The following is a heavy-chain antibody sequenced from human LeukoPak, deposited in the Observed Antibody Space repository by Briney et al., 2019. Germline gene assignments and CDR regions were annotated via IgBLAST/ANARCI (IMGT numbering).Heavy chain of an antibody. CDR1: GFTFSNYA. Sequence: GGSLRLSCAASGFTFSNYAMHWVRQAPGKGLEWVAVISYDGSNKYYAESVKGRFTISRDNSKNNLYLQMSSLRAEDSAVYYCARVPGATTVTVREYFQHWGQGTLVTVAS. D-gene: IGHD4-17*01. V-gene: IGHV3-30*04. CDR2: ISYDGSNK. J-gene: IGHJ1*01. CDR3: ARVPGATTVTVREYFQH.